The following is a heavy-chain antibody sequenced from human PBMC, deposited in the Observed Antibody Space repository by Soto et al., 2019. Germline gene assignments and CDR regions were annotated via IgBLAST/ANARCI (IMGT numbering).Heavy chain of an antibody. CDR2: IYPGDSDT. V-gene: IGHV5-51*01. CDR3: ARLGKYFDFWTADN. Sequence: GESLKISCKGSGDSFTSYWIGWVRQMPGKGLEWMGIIYPGDSDTRYSPSFQGQVIISADKSISTAYLQWSSLEASDTAMYYCARLGKYFDFWTADNWGQGTLVTVSS. J-gene: IGHJ4*02. CDR1: GDSFTSYW. D-gene: IGHD3-3*01.